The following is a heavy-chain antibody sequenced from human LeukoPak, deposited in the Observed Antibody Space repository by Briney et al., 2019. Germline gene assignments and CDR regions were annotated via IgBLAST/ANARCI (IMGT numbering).Heavy chain of an antibody. CDR2: MNPNSGNT. V-gene: IGHV1-8*01. CDR1: GYTFTSYD. D-gene: IGHD3-10*01. J-gene: IGHJ4*02. CDR3: ARGGRVLWLGELLPHY. Sequence: ASVKVSCKASGYTFTSYDINWVRQATGQGLVWMGWMNPNSGNTGYAQKFQGRVTMTRNTSISTAYMELSSLRSEDTAMYYCARGGRVLWLGELLPHYWGQGTLVTVSS.